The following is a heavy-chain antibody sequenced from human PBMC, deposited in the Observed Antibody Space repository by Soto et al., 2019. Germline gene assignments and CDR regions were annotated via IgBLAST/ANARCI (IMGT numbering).Heavy chain of an antibody. CDR2: INHSGST. V-gene: IGHV4-34*01. CDR3: ARDSQADTGEGVVTPQGVDY. Sequence: SVTLSLTCAVDGGSFSGYYWSWISKPPGKGLEWIGEINHSGSTNYNPSLKSRVTISVDTSKNQFSLKLSSVTAADTAVYYCARDSQADTGEGVVTPQGVDYWGQGTLVTVSS. D-gene: IGHD2-15*01. CDR1: GGSFSGYY. J-gene: IGHJ4*02.